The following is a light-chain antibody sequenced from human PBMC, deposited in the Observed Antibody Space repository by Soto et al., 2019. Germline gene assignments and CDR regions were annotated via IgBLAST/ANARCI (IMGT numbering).Light chain of an antibody. J-gene: IGLJ1*01. CDR3: CSYADGSIYF. V-gene: IGLV2-14*03. CDR2: YVD. CDR1: SRDVGAYDY. Sequence: QSVLTQPACVSWSPGQSITISGTGTSRDVGAYDYVSWYLQYPDKAPQLLIYYVDHRPSGVSSRFSGSKSGNTASLTISGLQAGDEGDYYCCSYADGSIYFFGTGTKVTVL.